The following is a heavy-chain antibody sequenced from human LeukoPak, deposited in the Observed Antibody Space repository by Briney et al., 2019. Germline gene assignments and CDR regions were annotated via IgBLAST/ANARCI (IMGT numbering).Heavy chain of an antibody. J-gene: IGHJ3*02. D-gene: IGHD3-10*01. V-gene: IGHV3-7*03. CDR2: IKEDGSEK. CDR1: GFTLSSYW. Sequence: PGGSLRLSCAASGFTLSSYWMSWVRQAPGKELEWVANIKEDGSEKYYVDSVKGRFTISRDNAQNSVYLHMNSLTAEDTALYYCARDWVAGVPFDAFDIWGQGTMVSVSS. CDR3: ARDWVAGVPFDAFDI.